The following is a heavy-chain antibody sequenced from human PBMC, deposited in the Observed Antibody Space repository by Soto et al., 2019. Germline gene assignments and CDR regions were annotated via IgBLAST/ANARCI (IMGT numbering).Heavy chain of an antibody. J-gene: IGHJ4*02. CDR1: GGSFSGYY. CDR2: IHHSGST. V-gene: IGHV4-34*01. D-gene: IGHD5-12*01. Sequence: KPSETLSLTCAVYGGSFSGYYWSWIRQPPGKGLEWIGKIHHSGSTNYNPSLKSRVSISVDTSKNQFSLKLISVTAADTAKYFCAREGNLGRWLQPLDFWGQGTLVTVSS. CDR3: AREGNLGRWLQPLDF.